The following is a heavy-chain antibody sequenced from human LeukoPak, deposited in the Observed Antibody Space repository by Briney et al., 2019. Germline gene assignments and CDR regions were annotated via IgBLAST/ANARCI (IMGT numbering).Heavy chain of an antibody. Sequence: PGGSLRLSCAASGFTFSSYSMNWVRQAPGKGLEWVSTTSGSGGSTYYADSVRGRFTISRDNAKNSLYLQMNSLRAEDTAVYYCAELGITMIGGVWGKGTTVTISS. V-gene: IGHV3-21*01. D-gene: IGHD3-10*02. CDR2: TSGSGGST. J-gene: IGHJ6*04. CDR1: GFTFSSYS. CDR3: AELGITMIGGV.